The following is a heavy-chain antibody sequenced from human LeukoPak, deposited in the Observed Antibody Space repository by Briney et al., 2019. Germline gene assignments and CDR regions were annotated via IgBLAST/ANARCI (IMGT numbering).Heavy chain of an antibody. CDR1: GFTFSSYS. D-gene: IGHD5-24*01. V-gene: IGHV3-48*04. CDR2: ISSSSSTI. Sequence: GGSLRLSCAASGFTFSSYSMNWVRQAPGKGLEWVSYISSSSSTIYYADSVKGRFTISRDNAKNSLYLQMNSLRAEDTAVYYCASNQITPDAFDIWGQGTMVTVSS. CDR3: ASNQITPDAFDI. J-gene: IGHJ3*02.